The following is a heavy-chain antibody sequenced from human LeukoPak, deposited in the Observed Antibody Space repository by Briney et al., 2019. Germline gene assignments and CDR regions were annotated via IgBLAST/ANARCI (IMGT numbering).Heavy chain of an antibody. CDR2: IYTSGST. CDR3: ATNAGRVAAGAFDI. D-gene: IGHD6-19*01. J-gene: IGHJ3*02. CDR1: GGSISTYY. V-gene: IGHV4-4*07. Sequence: SETLSLTCTVSGGSISTYYWNWIRQPAGKGLEWIGRIYTSGSTNYSPSLKSRVSMSVDRSKNQFSLRLTSVTAADTAIYYCATNAGRVAAGAFDIWGQGTMVTVST.